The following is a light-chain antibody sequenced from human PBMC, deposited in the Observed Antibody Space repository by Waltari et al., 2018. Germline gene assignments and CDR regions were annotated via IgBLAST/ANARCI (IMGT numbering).Light chain of an antibody. CDR3: NSYAGSSSWV. CDR2: DVS. J-gene: IGLJ3*02. Sequence: QAALTQPASVPGSPGQSVTISCPGGRTAVGFYHYGFCYQQHPGKAPNLVIYDVSDRPSGVSNRFSGSKSGNTASLTISGLQAEDEADYYCNSYAGSSSWVFGGGTKLTVL. CDR1: RTAVGFYHY. V-gene: IGLV2-14*01.